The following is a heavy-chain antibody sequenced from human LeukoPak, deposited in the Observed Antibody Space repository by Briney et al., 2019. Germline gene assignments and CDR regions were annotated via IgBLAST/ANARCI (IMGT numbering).Heavy chain of an antibody. J-gene: IGHJ4*02. CDR1: GGSISRSNW. Sequence: PSGTLSLTCAVSGGSISRSNWWSWVRQPPGKGLEWIGEIYHSGSTNYNPSLKSRVTISVDKSKNQFSLKLSSVTAADTAVYYCARKDYDSSGQFDYWGQGTLVTVSS. V-gene: IGHV4-4*02. CDR3: ARKDYDSSGQFDY. CDR2: IYHSGST. D-gene: IGHD3-22*01.